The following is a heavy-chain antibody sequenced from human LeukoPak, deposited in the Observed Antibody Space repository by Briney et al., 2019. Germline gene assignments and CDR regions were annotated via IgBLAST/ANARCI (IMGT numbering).Heavy chain of an antibody. J-gene: IGHJ4*02. CDR3: AKEGGLRSSWSFDF. CDR2: ISGSGGST. V-gene: IGHV3-23*01. CDR1: GFTFSSYA. D-gene: IGHD6-13*01. Sequence: PGGSLRLSCAASGFTFSSYAMSWVRQAPGKGLEWVSAISGSGGSTYYADSAKGRFTISRDNSKNTLYLQMNSLRVEDTAVYYCAKEGGLRSSWSFDFWGQGILVIVSS.